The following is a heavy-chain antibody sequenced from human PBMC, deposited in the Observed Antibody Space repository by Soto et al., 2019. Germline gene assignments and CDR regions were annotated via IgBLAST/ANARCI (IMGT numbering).Heavy chain of an antibody. J-gene: IGHJ4*02. V-gene: IGHV3-33*01. CDR2: IWYDGSNK. D-gene: IGHD6-19*01. CDR1: GFTFSSYG. Sequence: QVQLVESGGGVVQPGRSLRVSCAASGFTFSSYGMHWVRQAPGKGLEWVAVIWYDGSNKYYADSVKGRFTISRDNSKNTLYLQMNSLRAEDTAVYYCARDWGSGWPTNMAFDCWGQGTLVTVSS. CDR3: ARDWGSGWPTNMAFDC.